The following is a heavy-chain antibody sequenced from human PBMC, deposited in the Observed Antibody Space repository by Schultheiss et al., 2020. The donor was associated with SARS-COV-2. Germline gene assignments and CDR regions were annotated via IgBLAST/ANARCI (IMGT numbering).Heavy chain of an antibody. D-gene: IGHD2-21*02. CDR3: AKDLYWHIVVVTNMDV. V-gene: IGHV3-9*01. Sequence: GGSLRHSCAASGFTLDDYAMHWVRQAPGKGLEWVSGISWNSGSIGYADSVKGRFTISRDNAKNCLNLQMNSLRAEDTAVYNCAKDLYWHIVVVTNMDVWGQGTTVTVSS. CDR2: ISWNSGSI. CDR1: GFTLDDYA. J-gene: IGHJ6*02.